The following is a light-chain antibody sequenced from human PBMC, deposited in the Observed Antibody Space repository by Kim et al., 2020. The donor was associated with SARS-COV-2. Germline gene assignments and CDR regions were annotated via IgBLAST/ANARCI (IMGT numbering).Light chain of an antibody. Sequence: ASGGDRVTITCRASTDIRNDLGWYQQNPGRAPKRLIYGASSLQSGVPSRFSGSGSGTEFTLTISSLQPEDFAPYFCLQHNTYPITFGQGTRLEIK. V-gene: IGKV1-17*01. CDR2: GAS. J-gene: IGKJ5*01. CDR1: TDIRND. CDR3: LQHNTYPIT.